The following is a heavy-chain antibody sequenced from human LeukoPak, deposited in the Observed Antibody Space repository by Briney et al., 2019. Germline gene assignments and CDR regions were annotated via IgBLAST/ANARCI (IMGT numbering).Heavy chain of an antibody. CDR1: GYTFTGYY. Sequence: ASVKVSCKASGYTFTGYYIHWVRQAPGQGLEWMGWINPNSGGTNYAQKFQGRVTMTRDTSISTAYMELSRLRSDDTAVYYCARDAPLNYDSSGYSAYWGQGTLVTVSS. CDR2: INPNSGGT. CDR3: ARDAPLNYDSSGYSAY. V-gene: IGHV1-2*02. D-gene: IGHD3-22*01. J-gene: IGHJ4*02.